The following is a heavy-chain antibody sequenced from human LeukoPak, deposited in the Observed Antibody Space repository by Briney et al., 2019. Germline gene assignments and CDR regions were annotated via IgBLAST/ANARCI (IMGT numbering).Heavy chain of an antibody. V-gene: IGHV4-4*09. D-gene: IGHD3-10*01. Sequence: SETLSLTCTVSGGSISSYYWSWIRQPPGKGLEWIGYIYTGGSTNYNPSLKSRVTISVDTSKNQFSLKLSSVTAADTAVYYCARQTLYYYGSGSYSYFDYWGQGTLVTVSS. CDR3: ARQTLYYYGSGSYSYFDY. CDR1: GGSISSYY. CDR2: IYTGGST. J-gene: IGHJ4*02.